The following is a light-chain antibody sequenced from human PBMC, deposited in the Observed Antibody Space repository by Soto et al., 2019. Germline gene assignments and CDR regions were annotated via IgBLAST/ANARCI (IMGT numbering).Light chain of an antibody. CDR2: KVD. J-gene: IGLJ3*02. CDR1: SSDLGGLNY. V-gene: IGLV2-14*01. CDR3: SSYTTVPSPQWV. Sequence: QSVLTQPASVSGSPGQSITIPCSGRSSDLGGLNYVSWYQQHPGKVPKLIIYKVDNRPSGISDRFSASKSGNTASLTISVLQAEDEAHYYCSSYTTVPSPQWVFAGGTKLTVL.